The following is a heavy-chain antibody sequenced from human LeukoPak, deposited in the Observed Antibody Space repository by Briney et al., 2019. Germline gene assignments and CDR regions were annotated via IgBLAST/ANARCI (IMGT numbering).Heavy chain of an antibody. Sequence: GGSLRLSCAASGFTFSSYWMSWVRHAPGKGLEWGANIKQDGREKYYVDSVKGRLTISRDNAKNSLYLRMNSLRAEDTAVYYCARDWHVELLSRGYYCGMDVWAQGTRVSVSS. J-gene: IGHJ6*02. CDR3: ARDWHVELLSRGYYCGMDV. CDR2: IKQDGREK. V-gene: IGHV3-7*01. D-gene: IGHD1-26*01. CDR1: GFTFSSYW.